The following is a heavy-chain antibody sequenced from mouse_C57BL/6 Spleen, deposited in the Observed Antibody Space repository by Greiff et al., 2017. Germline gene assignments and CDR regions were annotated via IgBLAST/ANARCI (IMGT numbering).Heavy chain of an antibody. CDR3: ARYLPYAMDY. D-gene: IGHD5-5*01. CDR1: GYSFTGYF. V-gene: IGHV1-20*01. J-gene: IGHJ4*01. Sequence: DVKLQESGPELVKPGDSVKISCKASGYSFTGYFMNWVMQSHGKSLEWIGRINPYNGDTFYNQKFKGKATLTVDKSSSTAHMELRSLTSEDSAVYYCARYLPYAMDYWGQGTSVTVSS. CDR2: INPYNGDT.